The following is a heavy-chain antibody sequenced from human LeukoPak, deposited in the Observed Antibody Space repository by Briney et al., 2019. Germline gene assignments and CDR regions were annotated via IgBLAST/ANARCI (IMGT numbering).Heavy chain of an antibody. CDR1: GGTFSSYA. CDR3: ASCIGYCSSTSCYYYYYMDV. CDR2: IIPIFGTA. D-gene: IGHD2-2*01. J-gene: IGHJ6*03. V-gene: IGHV1-69*13. Sequence: ASVKVSCKASGGTFSSYAISWVRQAPGQGLEWMGGIIPIFGTANYAQKFQGRVTITADESTSTAYMKLSSLRSEDTAVYYCASCIGYCSSTSCYYYYYMDVWGKGTTVTVSS.